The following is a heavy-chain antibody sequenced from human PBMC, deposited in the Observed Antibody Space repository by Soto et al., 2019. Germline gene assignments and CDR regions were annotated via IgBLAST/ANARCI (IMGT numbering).Heavy chain of an antibody. V-gene: IGHV4-59*01. CDR1: GRSMSSNY. Sequence: QVHLQESGPGLVQPSETLSLTCSVSGRSMSSNYWSWIRQSPDKGLDWLGYVFYGGTDYNPSLGGRVSMSVETSKSQFSLKLTSVTVADTAVYYCASYRGALYLESWGPGILVTVSA. J-gene: IGHJ4*02. CDR2: VFYGGT. D-gene: IGHD3-16*01. CDR3: ASYRGALYLES.